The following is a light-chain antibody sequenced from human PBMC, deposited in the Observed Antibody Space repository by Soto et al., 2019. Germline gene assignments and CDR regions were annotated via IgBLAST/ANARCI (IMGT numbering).Light chain of an antibody. CDR2: DAS. V-gene: IGKV3-11*01. CDR1: QSVSSY. Sequence: EIVLTQSPATLSLSPGERATLSCRASQSVSSYLAWYQQKPGQAPRLLIYDASNSATGIPARFSGSGSGTDFTLTISSLEPEAFAFYYCQQRSNWPPTFGGGTKVEIK. J-gene: IGKJ4*01. CDR3: QQRSNWPPT.